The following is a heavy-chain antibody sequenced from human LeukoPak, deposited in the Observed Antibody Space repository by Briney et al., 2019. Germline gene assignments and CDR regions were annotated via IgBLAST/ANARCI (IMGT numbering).Heavy chain of an antibody. CDR3: ARESGFYASGSRY. D-gene: IGHD3-10*01. Sequence: ASVKVSCKVSGNTLTELFIHWVRQAPGKGLEWMGGFDPEEGETIYAQKFQGRVTMTRSTSINTAYMELSSLRSEDTAIYYCARESGFYASGSRYWGQGTLVTVSS. CDR1: GNTLTELF. CDR2: FDPEEGET. V-gene: IGHV1-24*01. J-gene: IGHJ4*02.